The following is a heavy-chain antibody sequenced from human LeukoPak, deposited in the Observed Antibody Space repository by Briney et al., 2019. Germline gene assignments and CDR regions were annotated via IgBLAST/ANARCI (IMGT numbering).Heavy chain of an antibody. CDR3: ARDTNVVAGTVFSYFDY. D-gene: IGHD6-19*01. CDR2: ISSSSSYI. V-gene: IGHV3-21*01. Sequence: GGSLRLSCAASGFTFSSYSMNWVRQAPGKGLEWVSSISSSSSYIYYADSVKGRFTISRDNAKNSLYLQMNSLRAEDTAVYYCARDTNVVAGTVFSYFDYWGQGTLVTVSS. CDR1: GFTFSSYS. J-gene: IGHJ4*02.